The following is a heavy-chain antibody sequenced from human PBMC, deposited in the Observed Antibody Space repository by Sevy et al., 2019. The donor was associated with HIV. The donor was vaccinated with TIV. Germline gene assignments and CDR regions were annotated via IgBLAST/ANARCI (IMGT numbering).Heavy chain of an antibody. CDR2: ISWHSANI. V-gene: IGHV3-9*01. Sequence: GGSLRLSCAASGFTFDDYAMHWVRQAPGKGLEWVSGISWHSANIGYADSVKGRFTISRDNAKNSPYLQMNSLRAEDTALYYCAKAENRPYSSGWYDYWGQGTLVTVSS. J-gene: IGHJ4*02. D-gene: IGHD6-19*01. CDR3: AKAENRPYSSGWYDY. CDR1: GFTFDDYA.